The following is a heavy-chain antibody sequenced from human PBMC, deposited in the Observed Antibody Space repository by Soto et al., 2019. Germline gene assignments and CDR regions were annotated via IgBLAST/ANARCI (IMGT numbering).Heavy chain of an antibody. Sequence: NPSETLSLTCTVSGGSINSGGYYWNWIRQHPGKGLEWIWSIYYSGSTYYNPSLKSRVTISVDTSKNQFSLKLSSVTAADTAVYYCSRLNSFPYGSGSYYYYYYGMDVWGQGTTVTVSS. CDR3: SRLNSFPYGSGSYYYYYYGMDV. CDR2: IYYSGST. V-gene: IGHV4-39*01. CDR1: GGSINSGGYY. D-gene: IGHD3-10*01. J-gene: IGHJ6*02.